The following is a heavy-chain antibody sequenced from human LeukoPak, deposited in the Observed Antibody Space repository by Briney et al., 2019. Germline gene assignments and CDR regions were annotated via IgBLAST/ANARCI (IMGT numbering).Heavy chain of an antibody. Sequence: SETLSLTCTVSGDSISGYYWSWIRQPPGKGLEWIGSIYYSGSTNYNPSLKSRVTISVDTSKNQFSLKLNSVTAADTAAYYCAXXXPQWPARLDYWGQGTLVTVSS. V-gene: IGHV4-59*08. CDR2: IYYSGST. J-gene: IGHJ4*02. CDR3: AXXXPQWPARLDY. CDR1: GDSISGYY. D-gene: IGHD6-19*01.